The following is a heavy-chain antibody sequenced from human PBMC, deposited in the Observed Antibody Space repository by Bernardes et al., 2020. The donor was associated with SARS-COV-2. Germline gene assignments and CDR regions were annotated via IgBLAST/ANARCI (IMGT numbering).Heavy chain of an antibody. Sequence: GGSLRLSRAASGFTVTSSYMSWVRQAPGKGLEWVSLIDSVGNIYNADSVKGRFTISRDNSKNTVYLQMNSLRAEDTALYYCARAPTMELWLRGYYFDYWGLGTLLTVSS. CDR2: IDSVGNI. CDR1: GFTVTSSY. J-gene: IGHJ4*02. V-gene: IGHV3-53*01. CDR3: ARAPTMELWLRGYYFDY. D-gene: IGHD5-18*01.